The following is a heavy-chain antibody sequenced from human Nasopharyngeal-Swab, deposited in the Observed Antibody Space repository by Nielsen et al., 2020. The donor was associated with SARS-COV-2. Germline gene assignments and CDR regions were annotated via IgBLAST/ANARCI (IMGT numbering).Heavy chain of an antibody. Sequence: SETLSLTCSVSGGSFNGFYWNWIRQHPGKGLEWIGEINNNERTNYNPSLKSRVTMSVDTSTNQVSLKLNSLTATDTAVYYCARAGRVGDAYTGLDVWGQGTTVTVSS. J-gene: IGHJ6*02. CDR1: GGSFNGFY. CDR3: ARAGRVGDAYTGLDV. CDR2: INNNERT. V-gene: IGHV4-34*01. D-gene: IGHD5-24*01.